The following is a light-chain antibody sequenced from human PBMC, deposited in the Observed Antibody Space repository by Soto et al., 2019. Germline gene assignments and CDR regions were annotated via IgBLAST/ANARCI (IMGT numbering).Light chain of an antibody. Sequence: EIEMTQSPATLSVTPGERATLSCRASQSVGSNLAWFQQKPDQAPRLLIYGASTRATGIPARFSGSGSGTEFTLTISSLQSEDFAVYYCQQYNNWPRTFGQGTKV. CDR2: GAS. CDR3: QQYNNWPRT. J-gene: IGKJ1*01. V-gene: IGKV3-15*01. CDR1: QSVGSN.